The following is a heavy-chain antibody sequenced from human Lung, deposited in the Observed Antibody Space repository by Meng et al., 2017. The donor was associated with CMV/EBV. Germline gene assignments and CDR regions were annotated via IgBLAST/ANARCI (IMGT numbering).Heavy chain of an antibody. CDR2: TYSDGTT. V-gene: IGHV4-31*03. J-gene: IGHJ5*02. CDR1: TGPMSSGGYC. CDR3: ARQAPDNYFDT. Sequence: SVSTGPMSSGGYCWSSIRQHPEQGLEWIGYTYSDGTTHYNPSLRSRISISVDTSKKQFYLKLDSVTAADTAVYYCARQAPDNYFDTWGQGALVTVSS.